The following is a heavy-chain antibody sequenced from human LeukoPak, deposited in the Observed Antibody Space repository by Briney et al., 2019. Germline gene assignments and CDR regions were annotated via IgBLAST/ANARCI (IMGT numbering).Heavy chain of an antibody. J-gene: IGHJ6*02. Sequence: SVKVSCKASGGTFSSYAISWVRQAPGQGLEWMGRIIPILGIANYAQKFQGRVTITADKSTSTAYMELSSLRSEDTAVYYCARDHCSSTSCYTTWAYYYYYYGMDVWGQGTTVTVSS. CDR1: GGTFSSYA. D-gene: IGHD2-2*02. CDR2: IIPILGIA. CDR3: ARDHCSSTSCYTTWAYYYYYYGMDV. V-gene: IGHV1-69*04.